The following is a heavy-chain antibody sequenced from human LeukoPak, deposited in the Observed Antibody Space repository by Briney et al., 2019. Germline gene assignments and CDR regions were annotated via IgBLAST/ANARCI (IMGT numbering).Heavy chain of an antibody. Sequence: ASVKVSCKASGGTFSSYAISWVRQAPGKGLEWMGGFDPEDGETIYAQKFQGRVTMTEDTSTDTAYMELSSLRSEDTAVYYCATAGDYGDYVFFHWGQGTLVTVSS. J-gene: IGHJ4*02. CDR1: GGTFSSYA. D-gene: IGHD4-17*01. CDR2: FDPEDGET. V-gene: IGHV1-24*01. CDR3: ATAGDYGDYVFFH.